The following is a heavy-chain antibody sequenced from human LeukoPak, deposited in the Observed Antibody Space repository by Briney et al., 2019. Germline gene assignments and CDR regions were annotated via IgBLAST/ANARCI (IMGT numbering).Heavy chain of an antibody. CDR1: GFTFSSYE. D-gene: IGHD1-14*01. V-gene: IGHV3-48*03. CDR3: ARALTRDAFDI. J-gene: IGHJ3*02. CDR2: ISSSGSTI. Sequence: PGGSLRLSCAGSGFTFSSYEMNWVRQAPGKGLEWVSYISSSGSTIYYADSVKGRFTISRDNAKNSLYLQMNSLRAEDTAVYYCARALTRDAFDIWGQGTMVTVSS.